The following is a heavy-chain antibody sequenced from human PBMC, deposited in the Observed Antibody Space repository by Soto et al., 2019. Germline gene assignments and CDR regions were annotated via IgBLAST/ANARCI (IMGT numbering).Heavy chain of an antibody. V-gene: IGHV3-33*01. CDR1: GFTFSSYG. J-gene: IGHJ4*02. D-gene: IGHD3-10*01. Sequence: QVQLVESGGGVVQPGRSLRLSCAASGFTFSSYGMHWVRQAPGKGLEWVAVIWYDGSNKYYADSVKGRFTISRDKSKNTLYLQMNSLRAEDTAVYYCARGRGVRGVLSYYFDYWGQGTLVTVSS. CDR2: IWYDGSNK. CDR3: ARGRGVRGVLSYYFDY.